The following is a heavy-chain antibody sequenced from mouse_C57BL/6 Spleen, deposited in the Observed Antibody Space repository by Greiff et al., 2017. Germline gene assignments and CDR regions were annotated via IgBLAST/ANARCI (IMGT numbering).Heavy chain of an antibody. D-gene: IGHD2-4*01. Sequence: QVQLQQSGAELVKPGASVKLSCKASGYTFTSYWMHWVKQRPGQGLEWIGMIHPNSGSTNYNEKFKSKATLTVDKSSSTAYMQLSSLTSEDSAVXYCARGGDYDGGGYAMDYWGQGTSVTVSS. V-gene: IGHV1-64*01. CDR1: GYTFTSYW. CDR2: IHPNSGST. CDR3: ARGGDYDGGGYAMDY. J-gene: IGHJ4*01.